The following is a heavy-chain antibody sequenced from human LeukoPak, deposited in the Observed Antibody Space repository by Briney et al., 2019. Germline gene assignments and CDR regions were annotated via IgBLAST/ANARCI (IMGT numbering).Heavy chain of an antibody. D-gene: IGHD3-22*01. CDR3: ARAVYYYDSSGHYYGNWFDP. Sequence: SETLSLTCTVSGGSISSYYWSWIRQPPGKGLEWIGYIYYSGSTNYNPSLKSRVTISVDTSKNQFSLKLSSVTAADTAVYYCARAVYYYDSSGHYYGNWFDPWGQGTLVTISS. CDR2: IYYSGST. J-gene: IGHJ5*02. V-gene: IGHV4-59*01. CDR1: GGSISSYY.